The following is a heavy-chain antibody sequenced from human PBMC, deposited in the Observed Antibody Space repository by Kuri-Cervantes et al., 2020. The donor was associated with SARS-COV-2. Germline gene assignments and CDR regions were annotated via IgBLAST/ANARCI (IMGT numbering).Heavy chain of an antibody. Sequence: GGSLRLSCAASGFTVSSNYMSWVRQAPGKGLEWVSVIYSGGSTYYADSVKGRFTISRDNSKNTLYLQMNSLRAEDAAVYYCARERGLRGWFDPWGQGTLVTVSS. V-gene: IGHV3-53*01. CDR2: IYSGGST. CDR3: ARERGLRGWFDP. J-gene: IGHJ5*02. CDR1: GFTVSSNY.